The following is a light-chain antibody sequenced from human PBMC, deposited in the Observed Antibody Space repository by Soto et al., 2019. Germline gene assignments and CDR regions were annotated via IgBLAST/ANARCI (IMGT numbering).Light chain of an antibody. Sequence: QSALTQPRSVSGSPGQSVTISCTGTTSDVGDYNFVSWYQQHPGKVPKLMIYDVSQRPSGVPDRFSGSKSGNTASLTISGLQAEDEADYYCCSYAGSYSLFGGGTKVTVL. CDR1: TSDVGDYNF. CDR2: DVS. J-gene: IGLJ2*01. CDR3: CSYAGSYSL. V-gene: IGLV2-11*01.